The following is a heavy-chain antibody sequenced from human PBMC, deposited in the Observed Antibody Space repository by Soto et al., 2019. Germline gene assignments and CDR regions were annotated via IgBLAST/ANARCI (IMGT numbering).Heavy chain of an antibody. V-gene: IGHV1-24*01. J-gene: IGHJ4*02. CDR1: GYTLTELC. CDR2: FDPEDGET. CDR3: ATDIRYCSSTSCTQENYY. D-gene: IGHD2-2*01. Sequence: ASVKVSCKVSGYTLTELCMHWVRQAPGKGLEWMGGFDPEDGETIYAQKFQGRVTMTEDTSTDTAYMELSSLRSEDTAVYYCATDIRYCSSTSCTQENYYWGQGTLVTVSS.